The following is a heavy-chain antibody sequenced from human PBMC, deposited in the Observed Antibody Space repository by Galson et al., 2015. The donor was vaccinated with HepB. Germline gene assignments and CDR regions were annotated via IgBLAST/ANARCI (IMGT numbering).Heavy chain of an antibody. J-gene: IGHJ6*02. CDR2: ISSSSSYT. D-gene: IGHD5-18*01. CDR3: ARVKGYSYVGDYYGMDV. Sequence: SLRLSCAASGFTFSDYYMSWIRQAPGKGLEWVSYISSSSSYTNYADSVKGRFTISRDNAKNSLYLQMNSLRAEDTAVYYCARVKGYSYVGDYYGMDVWGQGTTVTVSS. CDR1: GFTFSDYY. V-gene: IGHV3-11*05.